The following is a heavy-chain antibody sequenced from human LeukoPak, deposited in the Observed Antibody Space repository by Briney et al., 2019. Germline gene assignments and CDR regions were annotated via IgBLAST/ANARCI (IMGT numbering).Heavy chain of an antibody. CDR1: GYTFPSYF. J-gene: IGHJ5*02. Sequence: GASVKVSCKASGYTFPSYFMHWVRQAPGQGLEWMGIINPTGGSTTYAQKFQGRVTMTRDTSTSTAYMELSSLRSEDTAVYYCARDPDNEGNWFDPWGQGTLVTVSS. CDR2: INPTGGST. D-gene: IGHD1-1*01. CDR3: ARDPDNEGNWFDP. V-gene: IGHV1-46*01.